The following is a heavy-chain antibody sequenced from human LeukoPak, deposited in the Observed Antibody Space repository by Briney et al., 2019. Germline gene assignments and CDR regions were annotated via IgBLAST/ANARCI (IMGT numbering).Heavy chain of an antibody. Sequence: SETLSLTCTVSGGSISSSSYYWGWIRQPPGKGLEWIGSIYYSGSTYYNPSLKSRVTISVDTSNNQFSLNLSSVTAADTAVYYCARLYYDSSGYYQICYFDYWGQGTLVTVSS. J-gene: IGHJ4*02. CDR1: GGSISSSSYY. V-gene: IGHV4-39*01. CDR3: ARLYYDSSGYYQICYFDY. D-gene: IGHD3-22*01. CDR2: IYYSGST.